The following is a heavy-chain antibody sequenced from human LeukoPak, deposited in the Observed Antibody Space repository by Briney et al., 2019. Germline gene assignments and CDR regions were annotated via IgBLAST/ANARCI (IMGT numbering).Heavy chain of an antibody. V-gene: IGHV3-7*01. D-gene: IGHD5-24*01. CDR1: GFKFRTYW. J-gene: IGHJ4*02. CDR3: ARDKGYTTYDY. Sequence: GESLRLSCAAPGFKFRTYWLSWVRQAPGKGLERVATMNQDGTEKYYVDSVRGRFTISRDNAKNSLYLQMNSLRAEDTAVYYCARDKGYTTYDYWGQGTLVTVSS. CDR2: MNQDGTEK.